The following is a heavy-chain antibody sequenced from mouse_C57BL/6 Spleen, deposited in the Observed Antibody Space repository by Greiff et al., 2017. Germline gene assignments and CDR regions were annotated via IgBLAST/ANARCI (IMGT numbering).Heavy chain of an antibody. CDR1: GYTFTSYW. J-gene: IGHJ4*01. V-gene: IGHV1-52*01. Sequence: VQLQQPGAELVRPGSSVKLSCKASGYTFTSYWMHWVKQRPIQGLEWIGNIDPSDSETHYNQKFKDKATLTVDKSSSKAYMQLSSLTSEDSAVYYCASLYYSNYLYAMDYWGQGTSVTVSS. CDR3: ASLYYSNYLYAMDY. CDR2: IDPSDSET. D-gene: IGHD2-5*01.